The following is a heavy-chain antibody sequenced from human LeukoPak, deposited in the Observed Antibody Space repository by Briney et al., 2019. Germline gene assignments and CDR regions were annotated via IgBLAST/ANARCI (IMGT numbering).Heavy chain of an antibody. CDR1: GYSFTSYW. CDR2: IYPGDSDT. D-gene: IGHD3-10*01. CDR3: ARHRGGSGSYYNVFVY. Sequence: GEFLKISCKGSGYSFTSYWIGWVRQMPGKGLEWMGIIYPGDSDTRYSPSFQGQVTISADKSISTAYLQWSSLKASDTAMYYCARHRGGSGSYYNVFVYWGQGTLVTVSS. V-gene: IGHV5-51*01. J-gene: IGHJ4*02.